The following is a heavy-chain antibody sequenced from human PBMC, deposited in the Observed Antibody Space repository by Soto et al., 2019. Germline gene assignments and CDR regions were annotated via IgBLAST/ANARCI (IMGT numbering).Heavy chain of an antibody. CDR2: ISSSSSYI. J-gene: IGHJ5*02. CDR1: GFTFSSYS. D-gene: IGHD2-2*02. Sequence: PGGPLRLSCAASGFTFSSYSMNWVRQAPGKGLEWVSSISSSSSYIYYADSVKGRFTISRDNAKNSLYLQMNSLRAEDTAVYYCARDPSFDCSTTSCYTWFDPWGQGTLVTVSS. CDR3: ARDPSFDCSTTSCYTWFDP. V-gene: IGHV3-21*01.